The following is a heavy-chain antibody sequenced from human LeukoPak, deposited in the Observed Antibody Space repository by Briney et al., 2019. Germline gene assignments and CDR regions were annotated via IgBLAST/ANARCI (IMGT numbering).Heavy chain of an antibody. CDR3: ASRNYYLDH. Sequence: PGGSLRLSCAASGFSFSTYTMTWVRQAPGKGLEWVSGITDSGKPCYADSVKGRFTISRDNSKSTLYLQINSLRAGDTAVYYCASRNYYLDHWGQGALVTVFS. D-gene: IGHD3-10*01. V-gene: IGHV3-23*01. CDR1: GFSFSTYT. CDR2: ITDSGKP. J-gene: IGHJ4*02.